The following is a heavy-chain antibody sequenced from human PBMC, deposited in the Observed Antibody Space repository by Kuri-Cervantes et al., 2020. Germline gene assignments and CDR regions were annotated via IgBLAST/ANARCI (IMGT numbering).Heavy chain of an antibody. CDR1: GYTFTGYY. Sequence: SVNVSCKASGYTFTGYYMHWVRQAPGQGLEWMGWINPNSGGINYAQKFQGRVTMTRDTSISTVYMELSSLRSEDTAVYYFAREEGYCSGGSCYYYFDYWGQGTLVTVSS. D-gene: IGHD2-15*01. CDR3: AREEGYCSGGSCYYYFDY. J-gene: IGHJ4*02. CDR2: INPNSGGI. V-gene: IGHV1-2*02.